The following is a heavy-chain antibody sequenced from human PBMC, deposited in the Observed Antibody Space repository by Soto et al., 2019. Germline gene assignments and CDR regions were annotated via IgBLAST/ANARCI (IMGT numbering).Heavy chain of an antibody. CDR1: GGSFSGYY. Sequence: PSETLSLTCAVYGGSFSGYYWSWIRQPPGKGLEWIGEINHRGSTNYNASLKSRVTISVDTSKNQISLKVSSVTAANTAVYYCARFGPTSSRPFWGQGTLVTVSS. V-gene: IGHV4-34*01. CDR2: INHRGST. D-gene: IGHD3-10*01. J-gene: IGHJ4*02. CDR3: ARFGPTSSRPF.